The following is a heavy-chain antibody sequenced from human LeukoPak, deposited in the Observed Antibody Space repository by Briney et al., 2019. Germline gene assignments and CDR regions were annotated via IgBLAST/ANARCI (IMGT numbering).Heavy chain of an antibody. CDR2: IYYSGST. D-gene: IGHD3-3*01. CDR1: GGSISSYY. V-gene: IGHV4-59*08. Sequence: PSETLSLTCTVSGGSISSYYWSWIRQPPGKGLEWIGYIYYSGSTNYNPSLKSRVTISVDTSKNQFSLKLSSVTAADTAVYYCARQKGFWSGYYIGWFDPWGQGTLVTVSS. CDR3: ARQKGFWSGYYIGWFDP. J-gene: IGHJ5*02.